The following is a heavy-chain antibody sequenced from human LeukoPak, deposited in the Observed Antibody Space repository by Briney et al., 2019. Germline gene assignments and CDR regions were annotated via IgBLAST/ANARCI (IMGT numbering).Heavy chain of an antibody. CDR3: ARETQYGSGWYRGENFDY. D-gene: IGHD6-19*01. CDR2: TYYRSKWYN. CDR1: GDSVSSNSAA. Sequence: SQTPSLTCAISGDSVSSNSAAWNWIRQSPSRGLEWLGRTYYRSKWYNDYAVSVKSRITINPDTSKNQFSLQLNSVTPEDTAVYYCARETQYGSGWYRGENFDYWGQGTLVTVSS. V-gene: IGHV6-1*01. J-gene: IGHJ4*02.